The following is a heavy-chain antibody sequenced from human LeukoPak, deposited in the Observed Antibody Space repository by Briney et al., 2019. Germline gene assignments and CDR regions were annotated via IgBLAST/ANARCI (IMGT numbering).Heavy chain of an antibody. J-gene: IGHJ4*02. Sequence: PGGSLRLSCAASGFTFSSYAMSWVRQAPGKGLEWASAISGSGGSTYHADSVKGRFTISRDNSKNTLYLQMNSLRAEDTAVYYCAKGAIAAAGSPIPTDYWGQGTLVTVSS. CDR3: AKGAIAAAGSPIPTDY. CDR1: GFTFSSYA. CDR2: ISGSGGST. V-gene: IGHV3-23*01. D-gene: IGHD6-13*01.